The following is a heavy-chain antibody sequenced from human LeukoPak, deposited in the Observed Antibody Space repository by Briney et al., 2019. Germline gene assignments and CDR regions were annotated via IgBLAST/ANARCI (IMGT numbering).Heavy chain of an antibody. CDR3: AKDQRIFWFDP. D-gene: IGHD2-15*01. CDR1: GLTFSSYG. Sequence: PGRSLRLSCAASGLTFSSYGMHWVRQAPGKGLEWVAVIWYDGSNKYYADSVKGRFTISRDNSKNTLYLQMNSLRAGDTAVYYCAKDQRIFWFDPWGQGTLVTVSS. CDR2: IWYDGSNK. J-gene: IGHJ5*02. V-gene: IGHV3-33*06.